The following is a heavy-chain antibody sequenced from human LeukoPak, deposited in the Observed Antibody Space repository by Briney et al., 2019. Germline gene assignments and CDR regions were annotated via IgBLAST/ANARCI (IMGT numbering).Heavy chain of an antibody. CDR3: ATEYYGSANFNF. CDR2: IKSKSDGGTT. V-gene: IGHV3-15*01. Sequence: GGSLRLSCAASTFTFSNAWMSWVRQAPGKGLEWVGRIKSKSDGGTTDYAAPVKGRFTISRDDSRNALFLLMDSLEPEDTAVYYCATEYYGSANFNFWGQGTLVTVSS. D-gene: IGHD3-10*01. J-gene: IGHJ4*02. CDR1: TFTFSNAW.